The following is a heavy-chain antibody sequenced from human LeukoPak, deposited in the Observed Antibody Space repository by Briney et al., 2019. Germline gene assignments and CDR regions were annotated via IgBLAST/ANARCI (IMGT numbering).Heavy chain of an antibody. Sequence: PSETLSLTCTVSGGSISSSSYYWGWIRQPPGKGLEWIGSIYYSGSTYYNASLKSRVTISVDTSKNQFSLKLTSVTAADTAVYYCARGRYTYGNAFDYWGQGTLVTVSS. V-gene: IGHV4-39*07. CDR3: ARGRYTYGNAFDY. D-gene: IGHD5-18*01. CDR1: GGSISSSSYY. J-gene: IGHJ4*02. CDR2: IYYSGST.